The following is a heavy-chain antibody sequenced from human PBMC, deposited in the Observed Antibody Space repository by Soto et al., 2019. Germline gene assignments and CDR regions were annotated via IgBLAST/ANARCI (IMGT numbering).Heavy chain of an antibody. CDR3: ATAWGSPYYFDY. CDR1: GGSISSYY. V-gene: IGHV4-59*01. J-gene: IGHJ4*02. Sequence: SETLSLTCTVSGGSISSYYWSWIRQPPGKGLEWIGHIYYSGSTNYNPSLKSRVTISVDTSKNQFSLKLSSVTAADTAVYYCATAWGSPYYFDYWGQGTLVTVSS. CDR2: IYYSGST. D-gene: IGHD1-26*01.